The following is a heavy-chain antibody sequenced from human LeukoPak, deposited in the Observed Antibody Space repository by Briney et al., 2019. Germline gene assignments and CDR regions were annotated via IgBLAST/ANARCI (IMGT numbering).Heavy chain of an antibody. CDR3: ARDPFHCTGGGPCDY. D-gene: IGHD2-8*02. J-gene: IGHJ4*02. Sequence: PGGSLRLSCAASGFTFSSYWMSWVRQAPGKGLEWVANIKQDGSEKYYVDSVKGRFTISRDNAKNSLYLQMNSLRAEDTAVYYCARDPFHCTGGGPCDYWGQGPLVPVSS. CDR1: GFTFSSYW. V-gene: IGHV3-7*01. CDR2: IKQDGSEK.